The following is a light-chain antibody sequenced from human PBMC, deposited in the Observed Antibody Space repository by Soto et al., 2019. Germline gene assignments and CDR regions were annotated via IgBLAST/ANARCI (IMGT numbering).Light chain of an antibody. CDR1: SSDVGGYHY. CDR2: DVT. V-gene: IGLV2-14*01. CDR3: TSYTSSNSYV. Sequence: QSALTQPASVSGSPGQSITIYCSGTSSDVGGYHYVSWFQQHPDKVPKLMIYDVTNRPSGISNRFSGSKSGNTASLTISGLRAEDEADYYCTSYTSSNSYVFGTGTKVTVL. J-gene: IGLJ1*01.